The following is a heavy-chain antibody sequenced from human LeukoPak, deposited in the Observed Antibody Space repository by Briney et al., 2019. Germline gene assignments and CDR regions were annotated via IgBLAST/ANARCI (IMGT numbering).Heavy chain of an antibody. V-gene: IGHV1-2*02. CDR1: GYTFTGYY. CDR2: INPNSGGT. D-gene: IGHD5-24*01. J-gene: IGHJ4*02. Sequence: GASVKVSCKASGYTFTGYYMHWVRQAPGQGLEWMGWINPNSGGTNYAQKFQGRVTITADKSTSTAYMELSSLRSEDTAVYYCARGIRDGNEYYWGQGTLVTVSS. CDR3: ARGIRDGNEYY.